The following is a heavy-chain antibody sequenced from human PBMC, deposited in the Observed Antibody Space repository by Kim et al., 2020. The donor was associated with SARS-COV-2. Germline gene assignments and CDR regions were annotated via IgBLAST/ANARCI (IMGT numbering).Heavy chain of an antibody. D-gene: IGHD6-19*01. V-gene: IGHV3-9*01. J-gene: IGHJ6*02. Sequence: ADSVKGRFTISRDNAKNSLYMQMNSRRAEDTALYYCAKDIAVAGDYYGMDVWGQGTTVTVSS. CDR3: AKDIAVAGDYYGMDV.